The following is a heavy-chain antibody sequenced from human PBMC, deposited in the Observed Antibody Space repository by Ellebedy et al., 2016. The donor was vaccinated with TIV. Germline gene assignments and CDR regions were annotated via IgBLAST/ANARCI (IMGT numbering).Heavy chain of an antibody. Sequence: GESLKISCAASGFTFSSYAMSWVRQAPGKGLEWVSAISGSGGSTYYADSVKGRFTISRDNSMNTLYLQMNSLRVEDTAMYYCARANRADYYDSSVEYYYYGMDVWGQGTTVTVSS. CDR3: ARANRADYYDSSVEYYYYGMDV. CDR2: ISGSGGST. V-gene: IGHV3-23*01. D-gene: IGHD3-22*01. CDR1: GFTFSSYA. J-gene: IGHJ6*02.